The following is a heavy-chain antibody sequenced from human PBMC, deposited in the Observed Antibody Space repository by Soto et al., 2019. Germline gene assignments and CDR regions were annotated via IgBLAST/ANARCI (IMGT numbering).Heavy chain of an antibody. V-gene: IGHV2-5*02. CDR3: AHRQLVTFWVLVTQTDAGFDS. CDR2: VYWDDDK. J-gene: IGHJ5*01. Sequence: QITLKESGPTLVNPTQTLTLTCTFSGFSLSTSGAAVGWIRQPPGKTLEWLALVYWDDDKRYSTSIKNRVTITKDTSKNQVVLTLTNADPVDTATYYCAHRQLVTFWVLVTQTDAGFDSWGQGTLVTVPS. D-gene: IGHD5-18*01. CDR1: GFSLSTSGAA.